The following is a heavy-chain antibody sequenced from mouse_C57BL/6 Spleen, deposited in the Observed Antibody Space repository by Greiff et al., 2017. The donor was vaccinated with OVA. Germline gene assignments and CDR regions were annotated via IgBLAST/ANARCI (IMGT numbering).Heavy chain of an antibody. CDR3: ARPAAQATFFFDY. J-gene: IGHJ2*01. Sequence: VQLQQSGAELVKPGASVKLSCKASGYTFTSYWMHWVKQRPGRGLEWIGRIDPNSGGTKYNEKFKSKATLTVDKPSSTAYMQLSSLTSEDSAVYYCARPAAQATFFFDYWGQGTTLTVSS. V-gene: IGHV1-72*01. CDR1: GYTFTSYW. CDR2: IDPNSGGT. D-gene: IGHD3-2*02.